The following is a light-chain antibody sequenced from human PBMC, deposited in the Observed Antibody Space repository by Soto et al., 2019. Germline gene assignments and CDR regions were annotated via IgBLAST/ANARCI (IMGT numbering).Light chain of an antibody. V-gene: IGLV2-14*03. CDR3: SSFTSSNTLDVL. J-gene: IGLJ2*01. Sequence: QSALTQPASVSGSPGQSITISCTGTSSDIGGYNYVSWYQHHPGNAPKLMIYDVSDRPSGVSDRFSGSKSGNTASLTISGLQPEDEAIYYCSSFTSSNTLDVLFGGGTKVTVL. CDR2: DVS. CDR1: SSDIGGYNY.